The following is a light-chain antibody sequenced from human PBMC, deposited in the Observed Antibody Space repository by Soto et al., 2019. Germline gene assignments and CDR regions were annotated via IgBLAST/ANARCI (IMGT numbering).Light chain of an antibody. CDR3: QQRNNWPPWT. CDR1: QSVSSN. Sequence: EVVMTQSPATLSASPGERATLSCRASQSVSSNLAWYQQKPGQAPRLLIYGASTRASGIPTRFSGSGSGTQFTLTISSLEPEDFAVYYCQQRNNWPPWTFGQGTKVEIK. CDR2: GAS. J-gene: IGKJ1*01. V-gene: IGKV3-15*01.